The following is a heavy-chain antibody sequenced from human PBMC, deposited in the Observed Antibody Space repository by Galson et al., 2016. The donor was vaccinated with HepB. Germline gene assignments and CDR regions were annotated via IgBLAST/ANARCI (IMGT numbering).Heavy chain of an antibody. CDR1: GFTFSEYW. CDR3: HYGDYGDAFNRYYYHGMDV. V-gene: IGHV3-74*01. Sequence: SLRLSCAASGFTFSEYWMHWVRQAPGKGLVWVSRSNSDGSTTSYADSVKGRFTISRDNAKSTLYLQMNSLRAEDTAVYYCHYGDYGDAFNRYYYHGMDVWGQGTTVTVSS. J-gene: IGHJ6*02. CDR2: SNSDGSTT. D-gene: IGHD4-17*01.